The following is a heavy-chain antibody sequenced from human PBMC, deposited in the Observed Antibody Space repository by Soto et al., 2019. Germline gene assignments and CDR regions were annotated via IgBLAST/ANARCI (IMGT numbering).Heavy chain of an antibody. CDR3: ARKIYDFWSVAPPFDI. J-gene: IGHJ3*02. V-gene: IGHV4-39*01. CDR2: IYYSGST. Sequence: SETLSLTCTVSGGSISSSSYYWGWIRQPPGKGLEWIGSIYYSGSTYYNPSLKSRVTISVDTSKNQFSLKLSSVTAADTAVYYCARKIYDFWSVAPPFDIWGQGTMVTVSS. D-gene: IGHD3-3*01. CDR1: GGSISSSSYY.